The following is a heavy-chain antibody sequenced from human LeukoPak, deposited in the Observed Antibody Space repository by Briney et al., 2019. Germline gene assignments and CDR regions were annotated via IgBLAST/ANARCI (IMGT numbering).Heavy chain of an antibody. CDR1: GGSISSSSYY. J-gene: IGHJ1*01. D-gene: IGHD6-25*01. CDR3: ASRLAAAAAEYFQH. CDR2: IYHSEST. V-gene: IGHV4-39*01. Sequence: SETLSLTCTVSGGSISSSSYYWGWIRQPPGGGLEWIGSIYHSESTFYNPSLKSRVTISVDTSKNQFSLKLNSLTAADTAVYYCASRLAAAAAEYFQHWGQGTLVTVSS.